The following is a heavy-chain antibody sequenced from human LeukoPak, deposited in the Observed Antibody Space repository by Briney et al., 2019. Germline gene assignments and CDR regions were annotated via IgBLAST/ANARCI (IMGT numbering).Heavy chain of an antibody. CDR1: GFTVSSNY. V-gene: IGHV3-53*01. CDR2: LYSGGDT. CDR3: AKEKDYYFDY. J-gene: IGHJ4*02. Sequence: GGSLRLSCAASGFTVSSNYINWVRQAPGKGLEWVSVLYSGGDTYYADSVKGRFTVSRDNSKNTLYLQMSSLRAEDTAVYYCAKEKDYYFDYWGQGTLVTVSS. D-gene: IGHD3/OR15-3a*01.